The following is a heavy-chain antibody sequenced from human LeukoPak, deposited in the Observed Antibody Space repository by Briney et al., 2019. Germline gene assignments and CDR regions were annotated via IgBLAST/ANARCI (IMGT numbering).Heavy chain of an antibody. CDR1: GGSISSYY. J-gene: IGHJ6*04. CDR2: IYYSGST. Sequence: SETLSLTCTVSGGSISSYYWSWIRQPPGKGLEWIGYIYYSGSTNYNPSLKSRVTISVDTSKNQFSLKLSSVTAADTAVYYCARGGLTGDPRAHYYYGMDVWSKGTTVTVSS. D-gene: IGHD3-9*01. V-gene: IGHV4-59*01. CDR3: ARGGLTGDPRAHYYYGMDV.